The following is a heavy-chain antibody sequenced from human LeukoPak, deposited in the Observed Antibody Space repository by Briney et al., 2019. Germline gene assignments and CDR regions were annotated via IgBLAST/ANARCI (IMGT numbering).Heavy chain of an antibody. J-gene: IGHJ3*02. CDR1: GGTFSSYA. Sequence: SVKVSCKASGGTFSSYAISWVRQAPGQGLEWMGRIIPIFGTANYAQKFQGRVTITTDESTSTAYMELSSLRSEDTAVYYCVTGYYDSSGYYHGSGAFDIWGQGTMVTVSS. V-gene: IGHV1-69*05. CDR2: IIPIFGTA. CDR3: VTGYYDSSGYYHGSGAFDI. D-gene: IGHD3-22*01.